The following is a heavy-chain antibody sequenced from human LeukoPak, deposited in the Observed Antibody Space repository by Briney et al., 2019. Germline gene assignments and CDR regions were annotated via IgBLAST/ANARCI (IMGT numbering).Heavy chain of an antibody. CDR1: GFTFSSYG. CDR3: ARESESYDSSGSTFGY. CDR2: IRYDGSDK. J-gene: IGHJ4*02. Sequence: GGSLRLSCAASGFTFSSYGLHWVRQAPGKGLEWVAFIRYDGSDKYYADSVKGRFTISRDNSKNTLYLQMNSLRAEDTTTYYCARESESYDSSGSTFGYWGQGTLVTVSS. D-gene: IGHD3-22*01. V-gene: IGHV3-30*02.